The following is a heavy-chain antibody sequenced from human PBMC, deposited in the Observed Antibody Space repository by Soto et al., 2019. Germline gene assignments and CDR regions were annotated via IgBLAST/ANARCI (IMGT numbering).Heavy chain of an antibody. CDR3: ARGRRMTTVTTTMGYGMDV. CDR2: IYYSGST. J-gene: IGHJ6*02. CDR1: GGSISSYY. V-gene: IGHV4-59*01. D-gene: IGHD4-17*01. Sequence: PSETLSLTCTVSGGSISSYYWSWIRQPPGEGLEWIGYIYYSGSTNYNPSLKSRVTISVDTSKNQFSLKLSSVTAADTAVYYCARGRRMTTVTTTMGYGMDVWGQGTTVTVSS.